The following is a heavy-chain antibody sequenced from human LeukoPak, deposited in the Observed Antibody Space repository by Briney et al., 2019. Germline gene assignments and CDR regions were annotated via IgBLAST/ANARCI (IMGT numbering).Heavy chain of an antibody. Sequence: SETLSLTCTVSGGSISSSSYYWGWIRQPPGKGLEWIGSIYYSGSTYYNPSLKSRVTISVDTSKNQFSLKLSSVTAADTAVYYCARAQDDYDFWSGTLYYYKDVWGKGTTVNVSS. D-gene: IGHD3-3*01. V-gene: IGHV4-39*07. J-gene: IGHJ6*03. CDR3: ARAQDDYDFWSGTLYYYKDV. CDR2: IYYSGST. CDR1: GGSISSSSYY.